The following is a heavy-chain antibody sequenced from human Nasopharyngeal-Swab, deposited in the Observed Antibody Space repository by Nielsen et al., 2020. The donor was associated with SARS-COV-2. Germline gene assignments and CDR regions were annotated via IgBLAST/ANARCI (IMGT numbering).Heavy chain of an antibody. CDR2: IYSAGQT. CDR1: GFTVSGNF. D-gene: IGHD3-3*01. CDR3: ARGVGVDDFWSGRFDY. Sequence: SLKISCAASGFTVSGNFVTLVRQAPGKGLEWVSVIYSAGQTNYADSVKGRFTISRDNSKNTLYLQMNSLRAEDTAVYYCARGVGVDDFWSGRFDYWGQGTLVTVSS. V-gene: IGHV3-53*01. J-gene: IGHJ4*02.